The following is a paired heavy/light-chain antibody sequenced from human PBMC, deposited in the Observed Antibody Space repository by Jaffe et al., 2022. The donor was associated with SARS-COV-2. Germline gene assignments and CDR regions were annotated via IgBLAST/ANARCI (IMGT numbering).Light chain of an antibody. J-gene: IGKJ2*01. CDR2: LNS. CDR3: MQALQTPYT. V-gene: IGKV2-28*01. CDR1: QSLLHTNGYNY. Sequence: DIVMTQSPLSLPVTPGEPASISCRSSQSLLHTNGYNYLDWFLQKPGQSPQLLIYLNSNRASGVPDRFSASGSGRNFTLRISRVEADDVGLYYCMQALQTPYTFGQGTKLEIK.
Heavy chain of an antibody. CDR2: ISAYSGYT. V-gene: IGHV1-18*01. Sequence: QVQLVQSGAEVKRPGASVKVSCKASGYTFNNYGISWLRQAPGRGLEWMGWISAYSGYTNYTQKFQGRITMTTDTSTSAAYMELRSLRSDDTAMYYCVRDGYTNRAYSPIDHWGQGTLLTVSS. CDR3: VRDGYTNRAYSPIDH. J-gene: IGHJ4*02. CDR1: GYTFNNYG. D-gene: IGHD2-8*01.